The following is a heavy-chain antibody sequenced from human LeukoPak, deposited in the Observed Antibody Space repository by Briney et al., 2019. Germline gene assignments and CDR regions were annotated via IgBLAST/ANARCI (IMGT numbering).Heavy chain of an antibody. CDR2: INPSGVST. CDR3: ARDQDDYGLFDY. J-gene: IGHJ4*02. Sequence: ASVKVSCKASVDTFTRYYMHWVRQAPGQGLEWMGIINPSGVSTIYAQNFQGRVTMTRDTSTSTVYMELSSLRSEDTAVYYCARDQDDYGLFDYWGQGTLVTVSS. D-gene: IGHD4-17*01. V-gene: IGHV1-46*01. CDR1: VDTFTRYY.